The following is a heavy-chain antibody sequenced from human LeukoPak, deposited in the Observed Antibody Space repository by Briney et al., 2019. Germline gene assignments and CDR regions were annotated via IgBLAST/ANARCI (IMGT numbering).Heavy chain of an antibody. Sequence: GGSLRLSCAASGFTFSSYAMHWVRQAPGKGLEWVAVISYGGSDKHYADSVKGRFTISRDNSKNTLYLQLTSLRVDDTAIYYCAKGLRSSNFYYGMDVWGLGTTVTVSS. CDR1: GFTFSSYA. CDR3: AKGLRSSNFYYGMDV. D-gene: IGHD6-13*01. CDR2: ISYGGSDK. V-gene: IGHV3-30-3*01. J-gene: IGHJ6*02.